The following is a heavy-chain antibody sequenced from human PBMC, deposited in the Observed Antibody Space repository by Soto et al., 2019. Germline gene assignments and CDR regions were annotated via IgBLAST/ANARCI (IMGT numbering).Heavy chain of an antibody. J-gene: IGHJ5*02. Sequence: SETLSLTCTVSGGSISRGGYYWSWFRRHPGKGLEWIGYIYYSGSTYYNPSLKSRVTISVDTSKYQFSLKLSSVTAADTAVYCCARVGGINWFDPWGQGTLVTVSS. CDR2: IYYSGST. CDR3: ARVGGINWFDP. V-gene: IGHV4-31*03. CDR1: GGSISRGGYY. D-gene: IGHD3-16*01.